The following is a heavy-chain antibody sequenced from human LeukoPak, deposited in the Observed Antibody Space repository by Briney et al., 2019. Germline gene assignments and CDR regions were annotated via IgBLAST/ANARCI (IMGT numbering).Heavy chain of an antibody. V-gene: IGHV3-21*04. J-gene: IGHJ4*02. Sequence: GGSLRLSCAASGFTFSSYSMNWVRQTPGKGLEWVSSISSSSSYIYYADSVKGRFTISRVNAKNSLYLQMNSLRAEDTALYYCAKDIGWELLGYYFDYWGQGTLVTVSS. CDR3: AKDIGWELLGYYFDY. CDR2: ISSSSSYI. D-gene: IGHD1-26*01. CDR1: GFTFSSYS.